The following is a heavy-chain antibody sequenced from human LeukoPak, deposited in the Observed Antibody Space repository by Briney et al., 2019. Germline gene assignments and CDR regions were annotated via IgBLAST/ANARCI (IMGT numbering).Heavy chain of an antibody. CDR2: IYPGDSDT. D-gene: IGHD2-2*01. CDR1: GYSFTSYW. CDR3: ARSSPHCSSTSCPFDY. J-gene: IGHJ4*02. Sequence: GESLKISCKGSGYSFTSYWIGWVRQMPGKGLEWMGIIYPGDSDTRYGPSFQGQVTISADKSISTAYLQWSSLKASDTAMYYCARSSPHCSSTSCPFDYWGQGTLVTVSS. V-gene: IGHV5-51*01.